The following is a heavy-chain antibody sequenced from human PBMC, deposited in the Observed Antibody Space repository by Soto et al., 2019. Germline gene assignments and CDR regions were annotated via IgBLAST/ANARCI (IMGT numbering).Heavy chain of an antibody. V-gene: IGHV1-46*01. Sequence: QVQLVQSGAEVKKPGASVKVSCKASGYTFTSYYMPWVRQAPGQGFEWMGIINPSGGSKSYAQKFQGRVTMTRDTSTSTVYMELSSLRSEDTAVYYCARDPSYGDYQFDYWGQGTLVTVSS. CDR2: INPSGGSK. CDR3: ARDPSYGDYQFDY. CDR1: GYTFTSYY. D-gene: IGHD4-17*01. J-gene: IGHJ4*02.